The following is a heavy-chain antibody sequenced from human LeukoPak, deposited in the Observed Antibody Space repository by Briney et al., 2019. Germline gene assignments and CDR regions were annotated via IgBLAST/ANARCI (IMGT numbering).Heavy chain of an antibody. V-gene: IGHV4-59*01. J-gene: IGHJ4*02. CDR2: IYYRGTT. CDR3: ARWAWGGYYDSSGYPALDS. Sequence: SETLSLTCSVTGDSINDYYWTWIRQPPGKRLECIGYIYYRGTTNYDPSLKGRVSISVDTSKNQFSLNLSSVTAADTAVHYCARWAWGGYYDSSGYPALDSWGQGTLVTVS. D-gene: IGHD3-22*01. CDR1: GDSINDYY.